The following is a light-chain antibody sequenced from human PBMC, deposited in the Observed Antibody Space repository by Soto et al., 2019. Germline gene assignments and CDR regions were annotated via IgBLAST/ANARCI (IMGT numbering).Light chain of an antibody. CDR1: SSDVGAYNF. J-gene: IGLJ2*01. CDR2: DVI. Sequence: QSALTQPRSVSGSPGQSVTISCTGTSSDVGAYNFVSWYQQNPGKAPKLILYDVIKRPSGVPDRFSGSKSGNTASLTISGLQTEDEADYYCCLYTTSSKGVFGGGTKLTVL. V-gene: IGLV2-11*01. CDR3: CLYTTSSKGV.